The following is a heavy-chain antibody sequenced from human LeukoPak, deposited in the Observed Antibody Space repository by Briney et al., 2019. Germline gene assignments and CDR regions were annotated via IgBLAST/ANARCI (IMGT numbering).Heavy chain of an antibody. D-gene: IGHD7-27*01. CDR2: MSPNSGNT. Sequence: ASVKASCTASGYTFTSYDINWVRQATGQGLEWMGWMSPNSGNTGYAQKFQGRVTMTRNTAISTAYMELSSLRSEDTAVYYCVRTPPNWGADYWGQGTLVTVSS. CDR3: VRTPPNWGADY. V-gene: IGHV1-8*01. J-gene: IGHJ4*02. CDR1: GYTFTSYD.